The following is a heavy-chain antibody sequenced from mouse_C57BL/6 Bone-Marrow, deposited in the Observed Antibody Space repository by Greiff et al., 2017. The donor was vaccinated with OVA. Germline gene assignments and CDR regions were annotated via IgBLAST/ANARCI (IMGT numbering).Heavy chain of an antibody. V-gene: IGHV5-17*01. D-gene: IGHD2-10*01. CDR2: ISSGSSTI. CDR3: ARPYLAGCAY. J-gene: IGHJ3*01. Sequence: EVKLLESGGGLVKPGGSLKLSCAASGFTFSDYGMHWVRQAPEKGLEWVAYISSGSSTIYYADTVKGRFTISRDNAKNTLFLQMTSLRSEDTAMYYCARPYLAGCAYWGQGTLVTVSA. CDR1: GFTFSDYG.